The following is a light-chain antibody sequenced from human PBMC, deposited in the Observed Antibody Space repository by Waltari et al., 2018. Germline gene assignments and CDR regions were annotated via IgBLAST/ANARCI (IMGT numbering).Light chain of an antibody. Sequence: QSVLTQSPSASGTPGQGGTISWSGSSSNIGRNVVNWYQQFPGTAPKLLIVNDNHRPSRVPYRFSVSKSGPSASLAISGLQTEDEAHYYCSGWDDSLNGWVFGGGTTLTVL. CDR2: NDN. CDR1: SSNIGRNV. CDR3: SGWDDSLNGWV. J-gene: IGLJ3*02. V-gene: IGLV1-44*01.